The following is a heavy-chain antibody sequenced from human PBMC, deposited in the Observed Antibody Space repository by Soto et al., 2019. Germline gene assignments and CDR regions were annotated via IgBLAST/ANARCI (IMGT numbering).Heavy chain of an antibody. D-gene: IGHD6-19*01. CDR2: ISGSGGST. V-gene: IGHV3-23*01. CDR3: ATRDSSGWPFDY. Sequence: GSLRLSCAASGFTFSSYAMSWVRQAPGKGLEWVSAISGSGGSTYYADSVKGRFTISRDNSKNTLYLQMNSLRAEDTAVYYCATRDSSGWPFDYWGQGTLVTVSS. CDR1: GFTFSSYA. J-gene: IGHJ4*02.